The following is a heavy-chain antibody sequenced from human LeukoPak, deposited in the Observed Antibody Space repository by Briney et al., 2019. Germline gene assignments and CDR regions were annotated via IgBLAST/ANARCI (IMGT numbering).Heavy chain of an antibody. V-gene: IGHV4-59*01. CDR1: GASIRSYY. CDR3: ARGRHYDSSGLVFDY. D-gene: IGHD3-22*01. Sequence: SETLSLTCTVSGASIRSYYWSWIRQPPGKGLEWIGYIYDSGGTNFNPSLKSRVTMSLDTSKEQFSLKLSSVTAADTAVYYCARGRHYDSSGLVFDYWGQGTLVTVSS. J-gene: IGHJ4*02. CDR2: IYDSGGT.